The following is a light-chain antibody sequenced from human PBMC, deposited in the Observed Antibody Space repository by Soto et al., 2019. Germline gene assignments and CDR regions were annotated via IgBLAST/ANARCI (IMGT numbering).Light chain of an antibody. CDR2: GAS. V-gene: IGKV3-15*01. J-gene: IGKJ4*01. CDR1: RNINRK. Sequence: EIVMTQSPATLSVSPGERATLSCRASRNINRKLAWYQQKPGQAPRLLISGASTRATGIPARFSGSGSGTEFTLTLSSLQSEDFAVYYCQLYYDYPPLIFGGGTKVEIK. CDR3: QLYYDYPPLI.